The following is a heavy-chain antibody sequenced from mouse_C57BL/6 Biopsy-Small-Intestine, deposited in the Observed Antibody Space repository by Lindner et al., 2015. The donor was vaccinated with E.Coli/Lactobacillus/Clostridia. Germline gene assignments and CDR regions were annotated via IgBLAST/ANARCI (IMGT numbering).Heavy chain of an antibody. J-gene: IGHJ2*01. CDR3: ARRGLITTVVTPDY. CDR1: GYTFTTYT. V-gene: IGHV1-4*01. CDR2: INPNSAYT. Sequence: VQLQESGAELARPGASVKMSCKASGYTFTTYTMHWVKQRPGQGLEWIGYINPNSAYTEYNQKFKDKATLTADKSSSTAYMELSSLTSEDSAVYYCARRGLITTVVTPDYWGQGTTLTVSS. D-gene: IGHD1-2*01.